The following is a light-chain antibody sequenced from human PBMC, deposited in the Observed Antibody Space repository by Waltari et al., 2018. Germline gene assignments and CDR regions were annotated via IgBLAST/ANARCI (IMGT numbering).Light chain of an antibody. V-gene: IGKV2-28*01. Sequence: DIVMTQSPLSLPVTPGEPASISCRSSQSLLHSNGYNYFDWYLPKPGQSPQFLIYLGSNRASGVPDRFSGSESGTDFTLKISRVEAEDVGVYYCQQYYSTPLTFGGGTKVEIK. CDR3: QQYYSTPLT. CDR2: LGS. CDR1: QSLLHSNGYNY. J-gene: IGKJ4*01.